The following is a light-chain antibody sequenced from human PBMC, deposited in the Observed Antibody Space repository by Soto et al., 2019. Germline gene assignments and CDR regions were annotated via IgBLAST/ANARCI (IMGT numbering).Light chain of an antibody. CDR3: LQHNSYPWT. CDR1: QSIRND. Sequence: DIELTQSPSSLSASVGDRVTITCRASQSIRNDLGWYQQKPGKAPRRLIYAASSLHSGVPSRFSGSGSGTDFTRTTSTLQPEDFAAYYWLQHNSYPWTFGQGTKVEIK. V-gene: IGKV1-17*01. CDR2: AAS. J-gene: IGKJ1*01.